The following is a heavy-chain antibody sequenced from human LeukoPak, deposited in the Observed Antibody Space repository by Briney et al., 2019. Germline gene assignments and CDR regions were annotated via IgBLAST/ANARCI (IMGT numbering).Heavy chain of an antibody. J-gene: IGHJ3*02. CDR1: GFTFSSYA. CDR2: ISGSGGST. V-gene: IGHV3-23*01. D-gene: IGHD3-22*01. CDR3: AKPSADSSGYYFALDAFDI. Sequence: PGGSLRLSCAASGFTFSSYAMSWVRQAPGKGLEWVSAISGSGGSTYYADSVKGRFTISRDNSKNTLYLQMNSLRAEDTAVYYCAKPSADSSGYYFALDAFDIWGQGTMVTVPS.